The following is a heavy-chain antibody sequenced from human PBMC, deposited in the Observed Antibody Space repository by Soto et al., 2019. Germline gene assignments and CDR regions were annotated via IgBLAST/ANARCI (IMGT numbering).Heavy chain of an antibody. V-gene: IGHV3-30*18. CDR2: VSHDGRNT. D-gene: IGHD6-19*01. CDR3: AKGWRQWRVTSDFNY. J-gene: IGHJ4*02. CDR1: GFTFSDYA. Sequence: VQLVESGGGVVQPGRSLRLSCAASGFTFSDYAMHWVRQAPGKGLEWVAVVSHDGRNTHYADSVKGRFTISRDSSKNTVSLEMTSLRAEETAGYYCAKGWRQWRVTSDFNYWGQGALVTVSS.